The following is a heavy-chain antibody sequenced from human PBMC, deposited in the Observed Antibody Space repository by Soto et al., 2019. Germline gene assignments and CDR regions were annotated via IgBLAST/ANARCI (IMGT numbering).Heavy chain of an antibody. CDR1: DGSFSGYY. V-gene: IGHV4-34*01. J-gene: IGHJ6*02. CDR3: ARTGGMDV. Sequence: QVQLQQWGAGLLKPSETLSLTCAVYDGSFSGYYWSWLRQTPGKGLEWIGEINYSGSTKYNPSLESLVAISVETSKKQFSLRLSSVTAADTAVYYCARTGGMDVWSQGATVTVSS. CDR2: INYSGST.